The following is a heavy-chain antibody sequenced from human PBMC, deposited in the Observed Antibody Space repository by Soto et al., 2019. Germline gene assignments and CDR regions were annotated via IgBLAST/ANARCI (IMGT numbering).Heavy chain of an antibody. CDR1: GGTFGSYA. CDR3: AGAIVVVPATRSFDI. Sequence: GASVKVSCKASGGTFGSYAISWVRQAPGQGLEWMGGIIPIFGTANYAQKFQGRVTITADESTSTAYLALSSLRSEDTAVYYRAGAIVVVPATRSFDIWGQGTMVTVSS. J-gene: IGHJ3*02. CDR2: IIPIFGTA. V-gene: IGHV1-69*13. D-gene: IGHD2-21*02.